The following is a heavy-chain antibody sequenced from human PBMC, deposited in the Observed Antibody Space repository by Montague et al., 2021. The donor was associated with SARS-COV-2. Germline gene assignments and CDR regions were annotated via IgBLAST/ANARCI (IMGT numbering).Heavy chain of an antibody. Sequence: SLRLSCAASGFTFSSHAMTWVRQVPGKGLEWISAISISGDRTYYADSVKGRFTISRDNSKNTLFLQMNSLRGEDTAMYYCANEIRPWDYWGRGTLVTVSS. CDR3: ANEIRPWDY. CDR1: GFTFSSHA. J-gene: IGHJ4*02. D-gene: IGHD3-10*01. CDR2: ISISGDRT. V-gene: IGHV3-23*01.